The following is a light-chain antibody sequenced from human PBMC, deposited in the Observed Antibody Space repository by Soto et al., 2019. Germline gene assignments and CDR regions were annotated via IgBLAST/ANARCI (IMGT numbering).Light chain of an antibody. CDR2: EIT. J-gene: IGLJ2*01. CDR3: SSYTTSHTLV. Sequence: QSAPTQPASVSESPGQSITISCTGTSSDVGASDYVSWYQQHPGKAPQLIIYEITNRPSGVSNRFSGSKSGNTASLTISGLQAEDESDYYCSSYTTSHTLVFGGGTKLTVL. V-gene: IGLV2-14*01. CDR1: SSDVGASDY.